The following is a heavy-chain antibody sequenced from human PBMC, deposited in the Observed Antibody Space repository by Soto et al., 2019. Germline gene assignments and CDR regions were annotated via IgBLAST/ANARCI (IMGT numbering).Heavy chain of an antibody. CDR2: IYHNENT. V-gene: IGHV4-4*02. D-gene: IGHD3-10*01. CDR1: W. CDR3: ARHGGFNLQY. J-gene: IGHJ4*02. Sequence: WWSWVRQPPGKGLEWIGQIYHNENTEYNPSLESRVTLSADKSKNQFSLRMSSVTAADTAVYYCARHGGFNLQYWGQGALVTVSS.